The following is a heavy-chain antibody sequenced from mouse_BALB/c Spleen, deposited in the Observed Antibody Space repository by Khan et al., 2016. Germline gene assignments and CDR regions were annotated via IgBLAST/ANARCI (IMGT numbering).Heavy chain of an antibody. CDR1: GFTFTDYY. CDR2: IRNKANGYTT. Sequence: EVELVESGGGLVQPGGSLRLSCATSGFTFTDYYMSWVRQPPGKALEWLGFIRNKANGYTTEYSASVKGRFTISRDNSQSILYLQMNTLRAEDSATYYCARDTGSFAYWGQGTLVTVSA. V-gene: IGHV7-3*02. J-gene: IGHJ3*01. CDR3: ARDTGSFAY. D-gene: IGHD4-1*01.